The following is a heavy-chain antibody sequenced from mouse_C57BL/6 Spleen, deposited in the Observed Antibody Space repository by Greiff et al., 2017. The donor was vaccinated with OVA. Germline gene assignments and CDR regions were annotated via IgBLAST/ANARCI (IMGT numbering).Heavy chain of an antibody. Sequence: VQLVESGPGLVQPSQSLSITCTVSGFSLTSYGVHWVRQSPGKGLEWLGVIWSGGSTDYNAAFMSRLSITQANSKSQFFFKMNSLQADDTAMYYCAKKGGLSAGDGFAYWGQGTLVTVSA. V-gene: IGHV2-5*01. J-gene: IGHJ3*01. CDR3: AKKGGLSAGDGFAY. CDR1: GFSLTSYG. CDR2: IWSGGST. D-gene: IGHD2-13*01.